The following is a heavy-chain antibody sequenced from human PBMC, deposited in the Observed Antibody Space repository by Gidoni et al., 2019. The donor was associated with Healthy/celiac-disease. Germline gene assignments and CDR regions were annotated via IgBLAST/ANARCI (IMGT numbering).Heavy chain of an antibody. V-gene: IGHV3-21*01. J-gene: IGHJ6*02. CDR1: GFTFSSYS. D-gene: IGHD2-2*02. CDR2: ISSSSSYI. Sequence: EVQLVESGGGLVKPGGSLSLSCAASGFTFSSYSMNWVRQAPGKGLEWGSSISSSSSYIYYADSVKGRFTISRDNAKNSLYLQMNSLRAEDTAVYYCARIRLGYCSSTSCYTLYYYYGMDVWGQGTTVTVSS. CDR3: ARIRLGYCSSTSCYTLYYYYGMDV.